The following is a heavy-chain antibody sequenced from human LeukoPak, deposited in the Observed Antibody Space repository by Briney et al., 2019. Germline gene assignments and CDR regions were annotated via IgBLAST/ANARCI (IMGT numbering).Heavy chain of an antibody. CDR1: GFTFSSYE. Sequence: PGGSLRLSCAASGFTFSSYEMNWVRQAPGKGLEWVSYISSSGSTIYYADSVKGRFTISRDNAKNSLYLQMNSLRAEDTAVYYCASSYSGYDPSFDYWGQGTLVTVSS. CDR3: ASSYSGYDPSFDY. CDR2: ISSSGSTI. D-gene: IGHD5-12*01. V-gene: IGHV3-48*03. J-gene: IGHJ4*02.